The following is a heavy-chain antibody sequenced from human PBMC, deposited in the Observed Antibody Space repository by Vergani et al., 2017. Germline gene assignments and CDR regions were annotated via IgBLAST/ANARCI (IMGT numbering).Heavy chain of an antibody. CDR1: GYTFTSYY. V-gene: IGHV1-46*01. D-gene: IGHD2-15*01. CDR2: INPSGGST. J-gene: IGHJ6*03. Sequence: VQLVQSGAEVKKPGASVKVSCKASGYTFTSYYMHWVRQAPGQGLEWMGIINPSGGSTSYAQKFQGIVTITRDTSTSPVDMELSSLRSEDTAVYYGARDGERGYCSGGSCYSGYYYYMDVWGKGTTVTVSS. CDR3: ARDGERGYCSGGSCYSGYYYYMDV.